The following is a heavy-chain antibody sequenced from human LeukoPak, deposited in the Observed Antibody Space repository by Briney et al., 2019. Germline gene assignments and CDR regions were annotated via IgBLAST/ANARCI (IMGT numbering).Heavy chain of an antibody. CDR2: IIPIFGTA. CDR1: GGTFSSYA. CDR3: ARESVPMIVVVITKLNWFDP. D-gene: IGHD3-22*01. J-gene: IGHJ5*02. V-gene: IGHV1-69*13. Sequence: SVKVSCKASGGTFSSYAISWVRQAPGQGLEWMGGIIPIFGTANYAQKFQGRVTITADESTSTAYMELSSLRSEDTAVYYCARESVPMIVVVITKLNWFDPWGQGTLVTVSS.